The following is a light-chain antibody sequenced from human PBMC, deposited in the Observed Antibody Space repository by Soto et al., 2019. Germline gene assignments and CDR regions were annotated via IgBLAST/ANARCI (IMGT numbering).Light chain of an antibody. J-gene: IGKJ4*01. CDR2: AAS. CDR3: QQANSFPLT. Sequence: DIQMTQSPSSLSASVGDAVTITCQASQDISTYLNWYQHKPGKAPELLIYAASTLQSGVPSRFSGTRSGTDFSLTVSSLQPEDFGTYYCQQANSFPLTFGGGTKVDIK. V-gene: IGKV1-12*01. CDR1: QDISTY.